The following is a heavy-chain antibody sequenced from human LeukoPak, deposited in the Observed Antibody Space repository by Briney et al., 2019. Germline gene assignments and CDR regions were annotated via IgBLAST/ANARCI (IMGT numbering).Heavy chain of an antibody. J-gene: IGHJ4*02. D-gene: IGHD5-18*01. Sequence: GGSLRLSCAASGFTVSSNYMSWVRQAPGKGLEWVSVIYSGGSTYYADSVKARFTISRDNSKNTLYPQMNSLRAEDTAVYYCARDLRGYSYGYDAVWGQGTLVTVSS. CDR1: GFTVSSNY. CDR2: IYSGGST. V-gene: IGHV3-53*01. CDR3: ARDLRGYSYGYDAV.